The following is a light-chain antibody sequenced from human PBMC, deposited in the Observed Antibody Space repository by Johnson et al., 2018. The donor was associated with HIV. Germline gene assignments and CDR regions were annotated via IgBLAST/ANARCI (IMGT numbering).Light chain of an antibody. V-gene: IGLV1-51*01. CDR1: SSNIENNY. CDR3: GTWDNSLNVYV. J-gene: IGLJ1*01. Sequence: QSVLTQPPSASGTPGQRVTISCSGSSSNIENNYLSWYQQLPHTAPKLLISDNNKRPSGIPDRFSGSKSGATATLDITGLQTGDEADYYCGTWDNSLNVYVFGTGTKVTVL. CDR2: DNN.